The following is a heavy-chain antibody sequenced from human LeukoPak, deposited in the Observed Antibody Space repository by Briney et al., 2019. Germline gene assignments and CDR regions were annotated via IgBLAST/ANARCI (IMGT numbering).Heavy chain of an antibody. CDR3: ARSLWWYPEDAFDI. J-gene: IGHJ3*02. Sequence: ASVKVSCKASGGTFSSYAISWVLQAPGQGLEWMGRIIPIFGTANYAQKFQGRVTITTDESTSTAYMELSSLRSEDTAVYYCARSLWWYPEDAFDIWGQGTMVTVSS. V-gene: IGHV1-69*05. CDR1: GGTFSSYA. D-gene: IGHD4-23*01. CDR2: IIPIFGTA.